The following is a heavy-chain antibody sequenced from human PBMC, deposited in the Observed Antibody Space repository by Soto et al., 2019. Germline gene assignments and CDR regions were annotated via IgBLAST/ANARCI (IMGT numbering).Heavy chain of an antibody. CDR3: ALLPHIGSWSSTYSYRTWFDP. V-gene: IGHV1-24*01. CDR2: FDPEDGET. Sequence: VKVSCKVSGYTLTELSMHWVRQAPGKGLGWMGGFDPEDGETIYAQKFQGRVTMTEDTSTDTAYMELSSLRSEDTAVYYCALLPHIGSWSSTYSYRTWFDPWGQGTLVTVSS. J-gene: IGHJ5*02. D-gene: IGHD6-13*01. CDR1: GYTLTELS.